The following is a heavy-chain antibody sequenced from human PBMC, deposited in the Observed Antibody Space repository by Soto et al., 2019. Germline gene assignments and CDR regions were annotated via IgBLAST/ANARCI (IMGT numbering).Heavy chain of an antibody. CDR2: ISYDGSNK. CDR1: GFTFSCYV. Sequence: LXLSCAPSGFTFSCYVMHWFRQAPGKGLEWVAVISYDGSNKYYADSVKGRFTISRDNSKNTLYLQMNSLRAEDTAVYYCEKDLGYTLDYWGQGTLVTVSS. V-gene: IGHV3-30*18. CDR3: EKDLGYTLDY. J-gene: IGHJ4*02. D-gene: IGHD2-2*02.